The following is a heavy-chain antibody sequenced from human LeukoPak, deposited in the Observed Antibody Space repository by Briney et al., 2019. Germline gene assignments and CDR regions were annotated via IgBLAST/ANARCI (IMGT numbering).Heavy chain of an antibody. CDR1: GFTFDDYA. Sequence: GGSLRLSCAASGFTFDDYAMHWVRQAPGKGLEWVSLITWDGITTYYADPVRGRFTISRDNSKNSLYLQMNSLRAEDTALYYCAREGASRVVRHFDYWGQGTLVTVSS. J-gene: IGHJ4*02. CDR3: AREGASRVVRHFDY. V-gene: IGHV3-43D*03. CDR2: ITWDGITT. D-gene: IGHD2-21*01.